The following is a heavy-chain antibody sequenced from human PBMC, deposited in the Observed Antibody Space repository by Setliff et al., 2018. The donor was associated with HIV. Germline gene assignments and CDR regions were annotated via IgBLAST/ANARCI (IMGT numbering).Heavy chain of an antibody. CDR3: GGHTGVEGSWFPGDY. CDR1: GYTISSGYY. CDR2: MYHSGST. V-gene: IGHV4-38-2*01. J-gene: IGHJ4*02. Sequence: PSETLSLTCAVSGYTISSGYYRGWIRQPPGKGLEWIGSMYHSGSTYYNPSLKSRVTISVDTSKKKFSLNLSSVTAADTAVYHCGGHTGVEGSWFPGDYWGQGTLVTVSS. D-gene: IGHD1-26*01.